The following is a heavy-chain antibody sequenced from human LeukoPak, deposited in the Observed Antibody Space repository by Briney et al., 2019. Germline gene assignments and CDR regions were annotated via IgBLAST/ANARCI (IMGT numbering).Heavy chain of an antibody. D-gene: IGHD2-15*01. J-gene: IGHJ4*02. CDR2: IYYSGST. CDR1: GGSISSYY. V-gene: IGHV4-59*01. CDR3: GRYGCGWFKCDY. Sequence: SETLSLTCTVSGGSISSYYWSWIRQPPGKGLEWIGYIYYSGSTNYNPSLKSRVTISVDTSKNQFSLTPSSVTAADTAVYYCGRYGCGWFKCDYWGEGTLVTVSS.